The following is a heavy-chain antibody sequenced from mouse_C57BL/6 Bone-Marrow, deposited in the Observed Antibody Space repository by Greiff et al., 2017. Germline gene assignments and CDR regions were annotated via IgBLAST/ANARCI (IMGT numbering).Heavy chain of an antibody. D-gene: IGHD1-1*01. J-gene: IGHJ1*03. CDR3: ARSGVYYYGPHWYFDV. CDR2: IYPRDGST. Sequence: QVQLQQSGPELVKPAASVKLSCKASGYTFTSYDINWVKQRPGQGLEWIGWIYPRDGSTKYNEKCKGKATLTVDTSSSTAYMELHSLTYEDSAVYFWARSGVYYYGPHWYFDVWGTGTTVTVSS. CDR1: GYTFTSYD. V-gene: IGHV1-85*01.